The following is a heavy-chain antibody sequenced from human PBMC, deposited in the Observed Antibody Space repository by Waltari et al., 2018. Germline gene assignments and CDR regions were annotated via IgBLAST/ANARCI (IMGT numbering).Heavy chain of an antibody. CDR2: IIPILGIA. CDR3: ASGDIVVVVAATPFGYFQH. Sequence: QVQLVQSGAEVKKPGSSVKVSCKASGGTFSSYAISWVRQAPGQGLEWMGGIIPILGIANYAQKFQGRVTITADESTSTAYMELSSLRSEDTAVYYCASGDIVVVVAATPFGYFQHWGQGTLVTVSS. D-gene: IGHD2-15*01. V-gene: IGHV1-69*04. J-gene: IGHJ1*01. CDR1: GGTFSSYA.